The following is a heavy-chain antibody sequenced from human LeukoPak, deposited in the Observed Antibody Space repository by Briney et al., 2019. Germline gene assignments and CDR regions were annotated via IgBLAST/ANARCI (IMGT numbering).Heavy chain of an antibody. CDR3: ARRQRGKTTGPRGGFDI. CDR2: IYYVGRT. Sequence: PSETLSLTCTVSGGAISDTNYYWGWIRQPPGKGLELIGIIYYVGRTYYNPSLKSRVPMSVDTSRDQFALRLNSVTAADTALYYCARRQRGKTTGPRGGFDIWGQGTMVTVSS. J-gene: IGHJ3*02. V-gene: IGHV4-39*01. CDR1: GGAISDTNYY. D-gene: IGHD4-17*01.